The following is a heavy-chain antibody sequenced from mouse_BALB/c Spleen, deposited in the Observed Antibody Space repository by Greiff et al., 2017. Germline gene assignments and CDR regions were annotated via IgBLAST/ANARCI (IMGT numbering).Heavy chain of an antibody. CDR3: ASLTGTWFAY. V-gene: IGHV5-12-1*01. D-gene: IGHD4-1*01. CDR1: GFAFSSYD. J-gene: IGHJ3*01. Sequence: EVQGVESGGGLVKPGGSLKLSCAASGFAFSSYDMSWVRQTPEKRLEWVAYISSGGGSTYYPDTVKGRFTISRDNAKNTLYLQMSSLKSEDTAMYYCASLTGTWFAYWGQGTLVTFSA. CDR2: ISSGGGST.